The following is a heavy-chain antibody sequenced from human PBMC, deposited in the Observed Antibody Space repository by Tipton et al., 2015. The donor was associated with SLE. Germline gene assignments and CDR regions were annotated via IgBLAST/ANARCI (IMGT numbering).Heavy chain of an antibody. J-gene: IGHJ3*02. CDR3: ARRNIVGYTFDI. V-gene: IGHV4-59*01. CDR1: GGSISSYY. D-gene: IGHD5-12*01. Sequence: LRLSCTVSGGSISSYYWSWIRQPPGKGLEWIGYIYYSGSTNYNPSLKSRVTISVDTSKNQFSLKLSSVTAADTAVYYCARRNIVGYTFDIWGQGTMVTVSS. CDR2: IYYSGST.